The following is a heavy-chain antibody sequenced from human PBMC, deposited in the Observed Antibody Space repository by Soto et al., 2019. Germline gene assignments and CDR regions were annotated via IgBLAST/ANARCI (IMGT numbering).Heavy chain of an antibody. V-gene: IGHV1-2*04. Sequence: ASVKVSCKASGYTFTGYYMHWVRQAPGQGLEWMGWINPNSGGTNYAQKFQGWVTMTRDTSISTAYMELSRLRSDDTAVYYCARLGYCSSTSCPDAFDIWGQGTMVTVSS. CDR3: ARLGYCSSTSCPDAFDI. J-gene: IGHJ3*02. CDR1: GYTFTGYY. D-gene: IGHD2-2*01. CDR2: INPNSGGT.